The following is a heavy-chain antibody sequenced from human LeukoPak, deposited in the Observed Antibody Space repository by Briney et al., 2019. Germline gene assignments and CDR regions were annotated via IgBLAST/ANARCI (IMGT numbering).Heavy chain of an antibody. V-gene: IGHV4-34*01. D-gene: IGHD2-2*01. CDR3: AVPAAMSDFDY. J-gene: IGHJ4*02. Sequence: SETLSLTCAVYGGSFSSYYWSWIRQPPGKGLEWIGEINHSGSTNYNPSLKSRVAISVDTSKNQFSLKLSSVTAADTAVYYCAVPAAMSDFDYWGQGTLVTVSS. CDR1: GGSFSSYY. CDR2: INHSGST.